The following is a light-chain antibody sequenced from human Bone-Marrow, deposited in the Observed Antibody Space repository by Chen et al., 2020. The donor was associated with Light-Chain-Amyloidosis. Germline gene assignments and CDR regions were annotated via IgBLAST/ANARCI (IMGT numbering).Light chain of an antibody. CDR3: SSYTSTNTLV. Sequence: QSALTQPASVSGSPGQSITISCTGTSSDVGGDNHVSWYQQHPDKAPKLMIYEVTNRPSWVPDLFAGSKSANTASLTISGRQNEDEADYFCSSYTSTNTLVFGSGTRVTVL. V-gene: IGLV2-14*01. CDR1: SSDVGGDNH. J-gene: IGLJ1*01. CDR2: EVT.